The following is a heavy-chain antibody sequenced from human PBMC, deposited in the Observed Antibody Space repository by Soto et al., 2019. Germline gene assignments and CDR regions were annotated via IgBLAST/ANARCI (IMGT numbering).Heavy chain of an antibody. V-gene: IGHV4-30-4*01. D-gene: IGHD2-2*01. Sequence: SETLSLTCTVSGGSISSGDYYWSWIRQPPGKGLEWIGYIYYSGSTSYNASLKSRTSISADPSNNQFSLKLHSLTDADTDVYFCGTMPIVVEPAPMDVWGPGNSVTVYS. CDR3: GTMPIVVEPAPMDV. CDR2: IYYSGST. J-gene: IGHJ6*02. CDR1: GGSISSGDYY.